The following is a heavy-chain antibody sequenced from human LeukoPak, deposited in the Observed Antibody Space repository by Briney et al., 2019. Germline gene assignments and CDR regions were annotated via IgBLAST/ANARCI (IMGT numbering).Heavy chain of an antibody. J-gene: IGHJ5*02. CDR3: ARSPHIWFAERGWFDP. CDR1: GGSISSYY. V-gene: IGHV4-4*07. CDR2: IYYSGST. D-gene: IGHD3-10*01. Sequence: PSETLSLTCTVSGGSISSYYWSWIRQPAGKGLEWIGRIYYSGSTSYNPSLKSRVTMTVDTSKSQFSLKLSSVTAADTAVYFCARSPHIWFAERGWFDPWGQGTLVTVSS.